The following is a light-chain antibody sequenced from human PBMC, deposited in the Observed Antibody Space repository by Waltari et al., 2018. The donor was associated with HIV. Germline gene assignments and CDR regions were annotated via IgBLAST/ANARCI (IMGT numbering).Light chain of an antibody. CDR3: QVWDFRSDEVI. CDR2: DDD. V-gene: IGLV3-21*04. Sequence: SYMLTQSPSVSVAPGKTADITCGGNDIGRKRGHWYQHKSCQAPGLIINDDDDRPSGIPERFSGSNSANTATLTITRVEAGDEADYFCQVWDFRSDEVIFGGGTKMTVL. CDR1: DIGRKR. J-gene: IGLJ2*01.